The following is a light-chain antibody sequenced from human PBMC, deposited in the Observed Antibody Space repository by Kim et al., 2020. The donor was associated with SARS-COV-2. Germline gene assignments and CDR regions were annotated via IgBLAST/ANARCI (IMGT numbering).Light chain of an antibody. CDR1: RSNIGAGYD. V-gene: IGLV1-40*01. Sequence: VTIACAGSRSNIGAGYDVPWYQQLPGTAPKLLIYGNSNRPSGVPDRFSGSKSGTSASLAITGLQAEDEADYYCQSYDSSLSGSVVFGGGTKLTVL. CDR3: QSYDSSLSGSVV. J-gene: IGLJ2*01. CDR2: GNS.